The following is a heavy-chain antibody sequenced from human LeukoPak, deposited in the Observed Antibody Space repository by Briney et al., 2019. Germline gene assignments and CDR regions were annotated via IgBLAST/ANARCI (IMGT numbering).Heavy chain of an antibody. V-gene: IGHV3-21*01. CDR2: ISSSSSYI. CDR3: ARKAFFDY. Sequence: GGSLRLSCAGSGSTFSSYGMNWVRQAPGKGLEWVSSISSSSSYIYYADSVKGRFTISRDNAKNSLYLQMNSLRAEDTAVYYCARKAFFDYWGQGTLVTVSS. J-gene: IGHJ4*02. CDR1: GSTFSSYG.